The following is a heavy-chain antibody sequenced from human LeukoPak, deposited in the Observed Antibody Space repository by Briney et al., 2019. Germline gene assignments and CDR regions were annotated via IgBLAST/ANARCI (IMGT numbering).Heavy chain of an antibody. D-gene: IGHD2-15*01. Sequence: GGSLRLSCAASGFTFSSYGMHWVRQAPGKGLEWVAFIRYDGSNKYYADSVKGRFTTSRDNSKNTLYLQMNSLRAEDTAVYYCAKDFFSNCSGGSCYSGYYYYYMDVWGKGTTVTVSS. J-gene: IGHJ6*03. V-gene: IGHV3-30*02. CDR3: AKDFFSNCSGGSCYSGYYYYYMDV. CDR1: GFTFSSYG. CDR2: IRYDGSNK.